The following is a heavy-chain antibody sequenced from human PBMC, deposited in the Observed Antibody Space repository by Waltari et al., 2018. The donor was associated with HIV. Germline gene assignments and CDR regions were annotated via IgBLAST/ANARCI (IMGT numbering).Heavy chain of an antibody. V-gene: IGHV3-33*01. Sequence: QVQLLESGGGVVQPGKSLRLHCGESVLSFSSYGMQWVGQVPGKGLEWVALIWYDGGNKKYVDSVRGRFTISRDNSKNTVNLQMNSLREEDTATYYCARKKEGGYSYGAVHYGMDVWGQGTTVIVSS. D-gene: IGHD5-18*01. J-gene: IGHJ6*02. CDR2: IWYDGGNK. CDR1: VLSFSSYG. CDR3: ARKKEGGYSYGAVHYGMDV.